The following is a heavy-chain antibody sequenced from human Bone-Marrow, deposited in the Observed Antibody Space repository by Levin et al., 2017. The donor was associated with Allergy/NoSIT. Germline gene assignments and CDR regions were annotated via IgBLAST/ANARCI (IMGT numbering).Heavy chain of an antibody. CDR3: ATKDGGYCSGGSCYYMDI. CDR2: IIPIFGTT. V-gene: IGHV1-69*13. CDR1: GGTFSSYV. J-gene: IGHJ6*03. D-gene: IGHD2-15*01. Sequence: SVKVSCRASGGTFSSYVVSWVRQAPGQGFEWMGGIIPIFGTTNYAQKFQGRVTITADDSTTAYMELSSLSSEDTALYYCATKDGGYCSGGSCYYMDIWGKGTTVTVSS.